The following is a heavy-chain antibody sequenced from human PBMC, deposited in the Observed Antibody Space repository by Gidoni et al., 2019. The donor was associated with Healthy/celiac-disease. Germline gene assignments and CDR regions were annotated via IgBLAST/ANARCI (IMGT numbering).Heavy chain of an antibody. J-gene: IGHJ6*02. Sequence: QVQLVQSGAEVKKPGASVKVSCKASGYTFTSYAMHWVRQAPGQRLEWMGWINAGNGNTKYSQKFQGRVTITRDTFASTAYMELSSLRSEDTAVYYCARASITIFGVVTPIMDVWGQGTTVTVSS. CDR1: GYTFTSYA. CDR3: ARASITIFGVVTPIMDV. D-gene: IGHD3-3*01. V-gene: IGHV1-3*01. CDR2: INAGNGNT.